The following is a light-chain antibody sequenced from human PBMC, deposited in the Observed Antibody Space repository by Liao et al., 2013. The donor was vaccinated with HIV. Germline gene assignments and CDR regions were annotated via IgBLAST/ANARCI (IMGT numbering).Light chain of an antibody. J-gene: IGLJ3*02. CDR2: QDS. V-gene: IGLV3-1*01. CDR1: KLGDKY. Sequence: SYELTQPPSVSVSPGQTASITCSGEKLGDKYACWYQQKPGQSPVMVIYQDSKRPSGIPERFSGSNSGNTATLTISRVEAGDEADYYCQVWDSSSDHWVFGGGTKLTVL. CDR3: QVWDSSSDHWV.